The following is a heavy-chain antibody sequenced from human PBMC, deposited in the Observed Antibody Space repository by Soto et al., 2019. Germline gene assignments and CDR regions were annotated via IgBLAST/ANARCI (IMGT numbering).Heavy chain of an antibody. J-gene: IGHJ6*02. D-gene: IGHD2-2*01. Sequence: EVQLVESGGGLVKPGVSLRLSCAASGFTFTNAWMNWVRQAPGKGLEWVGRIKSKTDGGTADYAAPVKGRFTISRDNSSATLYLQKNSLKAEDTAVYYCTLGEVPAAAKGYDYYDMDVWGQGTMVTVSS. CDR2: IKSKTDGGTA. V-gene: IGHV3-15*07. CDR1: GFTFTNAW. CDR3: TLGEVPAAAKGYDYYDMDV.